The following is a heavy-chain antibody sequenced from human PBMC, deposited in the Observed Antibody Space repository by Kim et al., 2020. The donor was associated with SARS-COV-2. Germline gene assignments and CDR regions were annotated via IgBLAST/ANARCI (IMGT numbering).Heavy chain of an antibody. Sequence: GGSLRLSCAASGFRSSNYYVNWVRQRPGKGLEWVSRISNDGGVTHYADSVRGRFTMSRDSAENTVYLQMNSLSAEDTAVYFCARGIFRDGFDVWDQGTTVSVSS. CDR2: ISNDGGVT. D-gene: IGHD2-15*01. V-gene: IGHV3-74*01. CDR3: ARGIFRDGFDV. J-gene: IGHJ6*02. CDR1: GFRSSNYY.